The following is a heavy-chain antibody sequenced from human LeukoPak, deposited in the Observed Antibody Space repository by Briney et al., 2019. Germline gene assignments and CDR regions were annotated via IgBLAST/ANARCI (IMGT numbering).Heavy chain of an antibody. CDR3: ARGEVYDYVWGSYRYYFDY. CDR2: IYYSGST. J-gene: IGHJ4*02. D-gene: IGHD3-16*02. Sequence: SETLSLTCTVSSGSFSTYYWSWIRQPPGKGLEWIGYIYYSGSTNYNPSLKSRVTISVDTSKNQFSLKLSSVTAADTAVYYCARGEVYDYVWGSYRYYFDYRGQGTLVTVSS. V-gene: IGHV4-59*01. CDR1: SGSFSTYY.